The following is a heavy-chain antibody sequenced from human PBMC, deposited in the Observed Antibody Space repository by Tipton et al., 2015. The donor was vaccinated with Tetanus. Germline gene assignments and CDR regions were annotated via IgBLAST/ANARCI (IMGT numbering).Heavy chain of an antibody. CDR1: GGSVSSGSYY. Sequence: TLSLTCTVSGGSVSSGSYYWSWIRQPPGKGLEWIGYFFYSGSTNYNPSLKSRVSMAVGTSKNQFSLKLSSVTAADTAVYYCARGGGAAAGGGLDYWGQGTLVTVSS. CDR2: FFYSGST. CDR3: ARGGGAAAGGGLDY. J-gene: IGHJ4*02. D-gene: IGHD6-13*01. V-gene: IGHV4-61*01.